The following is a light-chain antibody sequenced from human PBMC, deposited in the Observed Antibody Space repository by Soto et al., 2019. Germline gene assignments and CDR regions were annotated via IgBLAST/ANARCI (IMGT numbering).Light chain of an antibody. CDR2: KVS. V-gene: IGKV1-5*03. J-gene: IGKJ1*01. CDR3: QQYNSNAWT. Sequence: DIQMTQSPSTLSASVGDRVTITCRASQSINTWLAWYQQKPGKAPNLLIYKVSNLESGVPSRFSGGGSGTEFTLTISSLQPDDFTTYSCQQYNSNAWTFGQGTKVEVK. CDR1: QSINTW.